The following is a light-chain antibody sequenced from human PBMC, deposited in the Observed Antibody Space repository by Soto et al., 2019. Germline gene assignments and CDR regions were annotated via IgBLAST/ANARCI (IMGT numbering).Light chain of an antibody. V-gene: IGKV3-15*01. Sequence: EIVMTQSPATLSVSPGESATLSCRASQNIGVTLGWYQQKPGQAPRLLIYGSSTRAAGVPARFSGSGSGTEFTLTISSLQSEDFAVYYCQHCHTYYWTFGQGTKVEMK. CDR3: QHCHTYYWT. J-gene: IGKJ1*01. CDR1: QNIGVT. CDR2: GSS.